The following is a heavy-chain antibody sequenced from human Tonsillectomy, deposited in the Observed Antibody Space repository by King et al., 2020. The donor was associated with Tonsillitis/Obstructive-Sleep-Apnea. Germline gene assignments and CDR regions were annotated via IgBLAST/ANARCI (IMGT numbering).Heavy chain of an antibody. D-gene: IGHD5-12*01. CDR3: VRHGHGYDQDY. V-gene: IGHV4-59*08. CDR2: IYNSGST. CDR1: GGSISSYY. Sequence: QLQESGPGLVKPSETLSLTCTVSGGSISSYYCSWIRQPPGKGLEWIGHIYNSGSTNYNPSLKSRVTISIDTSKNQFSLKLKSVTAADTAMYYCVRHGHGYDQDYWGRGTLVTVSS. J-gene: IGHJ4*02.